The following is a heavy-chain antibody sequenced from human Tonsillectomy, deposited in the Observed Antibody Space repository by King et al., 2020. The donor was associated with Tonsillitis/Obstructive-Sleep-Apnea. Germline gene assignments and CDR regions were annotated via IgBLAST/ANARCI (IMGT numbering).Heavy chain of an antibody. V-gene: IGHV4-34*01. Sequence: VQLQQWGAGLLKPSETLSLTCAVYGGSFSGYYWSWIRQPPGKGLEWIGEINHIGSTNYNPSLKSRVTISVDTSKNQLPLKLNSVTAADTAVFYCSRGRDIIAVVTNNWFDPWGQGTLVTVSS. J-gene: IGHJ5*02. CDR2: INHIGST. CDR1: GGSFSGYY. CDR3: SRGRDIIAVVTNNWFDP. D-gene: IGHD4-23*01.